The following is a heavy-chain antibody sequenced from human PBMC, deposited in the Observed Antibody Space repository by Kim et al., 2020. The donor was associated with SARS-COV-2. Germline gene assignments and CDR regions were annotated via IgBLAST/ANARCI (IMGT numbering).Heavy chain of an antibody. D-gene: IGHD6-13*01. V-gene: IGHV4-4*02. CDR3: ARRSWAAAGTAPVGNWFDP. J-gene: IGHJ5*02. Sequence: SRVTISVDKSKNQFSLKLSSVTAADTAVYYCARRSWAAAGTAPVGNWFDPWGQGTLVTVSS.